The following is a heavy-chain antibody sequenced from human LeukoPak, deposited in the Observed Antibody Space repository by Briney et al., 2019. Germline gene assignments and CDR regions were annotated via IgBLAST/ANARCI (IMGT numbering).Heavy chain of an antibody. CDR1: GGSISSGGYY. D-gene: IGHD3-16*02. V-gene: IGHV4-30-2*01. J-gene: IGHJ4*02. Sequence: PSQTLSLTCTVSGGSISSGGYYWSWIRQPPGKGLEWIGEINHSGSTNYNPSLKSRVTISVDTSKNQFSLKLSSVTAADTAVYYCARGHRLYDYVWGSYRSIFDYWGQGTLVTVSS. CDR2: INHSGST. CDR3: ARGHRLYDYVWGSYRSIFDY.